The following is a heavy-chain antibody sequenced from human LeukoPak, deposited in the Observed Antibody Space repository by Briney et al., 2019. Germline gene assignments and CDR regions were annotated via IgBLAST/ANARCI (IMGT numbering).Heavy chain of an antibody. CDR2: INPSGGST. Sequence: ASVKVSCKASGYTFTSYYMHWVRQAPGQGLEWMGIINPSGGSTSYAQKFQGRVTMTRDMSTSTVYMELSSLRSEDTAVYYCAKSPRSLIVVVTSYYYYMDVWGKGTPVTISS. V-gene: IGHV1-46*01. D-gene: IGHD3-22*01. CDR3: AKSPRSLIVVVTSYYYYMDV. J-gene: IGHJ6*03. CDR1: GYTFTSYY.